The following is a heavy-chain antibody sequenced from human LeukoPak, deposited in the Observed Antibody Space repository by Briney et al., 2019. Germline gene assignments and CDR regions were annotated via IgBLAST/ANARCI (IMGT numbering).Heavy chain of an antibody. CDR1: GFTFGSHA. Sequence: GGSLRLSCEASGFTFGSHAMYWVRQAPGKGLEWVAGIFGSGGSLHYADSVKGRFTISRDNSRNTVYLQINSLRAEDTAVYYCGKTTVGYSSGQKPAWPVDYWGQGTLVTVSS. D-gene: IGHD5-18*01. CDR3: GKTTVGYSSGQKPAWPVDY. J-gene: IGHJ4*02. V-gene: IGHV3-23*01. CDR2: IFGSGGSL.